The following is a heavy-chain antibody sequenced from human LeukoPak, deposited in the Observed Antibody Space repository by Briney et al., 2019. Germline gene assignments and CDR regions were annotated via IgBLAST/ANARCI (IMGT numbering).Heavy chain of an antibody. Sequence: SETLSLTCTVSGGSISSSSYYWGWIRQPPGKGLEWIGSIYYSGSTYYNPSLKSRVTISVDTSKNQFSLKLSSVTAADTAVYYCARVLMVRGVLRPFDIWGQGTLVTVSS. CDR2: IYYSGST. CDR3: ARVLMVRGVLRPFDI. J-gene: IGHJ1*01. D-gene: IGHD3-10*01. CDR1: GGSISSSSYY. V-gene: IGHV4-39*07.